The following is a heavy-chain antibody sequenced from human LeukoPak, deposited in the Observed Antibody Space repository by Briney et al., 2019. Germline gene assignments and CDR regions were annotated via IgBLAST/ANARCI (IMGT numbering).Heavy chain of an antibody. CDR1: GYTFTSYG. CDR3: ARDGYYYDSSGLRDPWYFDL. J-gene: IGHJ2*01. D-gene: IGHD3-22*01. V-gene: IGHV1-18*01. Sequence: GASVKVSCKASGYTFTSYGISWVRQAPGQGLEWMGWISAYNGNTNYAQKLQGRVTMTTDTSTSTAYMELRSLRSDDTAVYYCARDGYYYDSSGLRDPWYFDLWGRGTLVTVSS. CDR2: ISAYNGNT.